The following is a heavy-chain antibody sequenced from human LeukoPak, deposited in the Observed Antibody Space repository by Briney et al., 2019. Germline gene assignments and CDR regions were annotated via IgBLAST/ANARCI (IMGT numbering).Heavy chain of an antibody. CDR3: AKDLITGTTSRVLDS. Sequence: GGSLRLSCAASGFTFSSYGMHWVRQAPGKGLEWVAVIWYDGSNKYYADSVKGRFTISRDNSKNTLYLQMNSLRAEDTAVYYCAKDLITGTTSRVLDSWGQGALVTVSS. CDR1: GFTFSSYG. D-gene: IGHD1-7*01. J-gene: IGHJ4*02. CDR2: IWYDGSNK. V-gene: IGHV3-33*06.